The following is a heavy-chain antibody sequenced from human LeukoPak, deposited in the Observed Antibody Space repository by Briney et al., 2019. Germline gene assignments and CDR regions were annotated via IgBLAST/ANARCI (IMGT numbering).Heavy chain of an antibody. D-gene: IGHD4-17*01. CDR1: AFAFSNHA. Sequence: GESLRLSCTASAFAFSNHAMSWVRQAPGKGLEWVSSISISGGTTYYTDSVKGRFTISRENPKSTLYLQMNNLRADDTAVYYCANEIRPNDYWGQGTLVTVSS. CDR2: ISISGGTT. CDR3: ANEIRPNDY. J-gene: IGHJ4*02. V-gene: IGHV3-23*01.